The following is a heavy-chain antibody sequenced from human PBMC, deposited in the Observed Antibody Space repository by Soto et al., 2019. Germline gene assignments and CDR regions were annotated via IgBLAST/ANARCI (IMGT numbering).Heavy chain of an antibody. J-gene: IGHJ6*02. V-gene: IGHV1-8*01. Sequence: ASVKVSCKASGYTFTSYYINWVRQSPVQGLEWLGWMDPNSGSTGYAQNFQRRVTMTRNISINTAHMELSSLRSEDTAVYYCARERKFDFWRKGLDVWGQGTTVTVSS. CDR1: GYTFTSYY. CDR3: ARERKFDFWRKGLDV. CDR2: MDPNSGST. D-gene: IGHD3-3*01.